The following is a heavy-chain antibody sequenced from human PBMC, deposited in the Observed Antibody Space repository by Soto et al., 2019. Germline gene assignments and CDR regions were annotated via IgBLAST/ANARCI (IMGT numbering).Heavy chain of an antibody. CDR3: ARAGWELLTYYYYGMDV. J-gene: IGHJ6*02. V-gene: IGHV4-30-4*01. D-gene: IGHD1-26*01. Sequence: PSETLSLTCTVSGGSISSGDYYWSWIRHPPGKGLEWIGYIYYSGSTYYNPSFKSRVTISVDTSKNQFSLKLSSVTAADTAVYYCARAGWELLTYYYYGMDVWGQGTTVTVSS. CDR2: IYYSGST. CDR1: GGSISSGDYY.